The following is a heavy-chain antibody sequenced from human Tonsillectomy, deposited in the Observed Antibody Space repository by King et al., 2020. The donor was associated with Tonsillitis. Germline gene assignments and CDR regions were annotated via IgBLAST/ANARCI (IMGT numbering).Heavy chain of an antibody. CDR2: IISKTDGGAT. CDR3: TTGHEAYYDFWSGYYKKGDY. CDR1: GFTFSNAW. V-gene: IGHV3-15*01. D-gene: IGHD3-3*01. J-gene: IGHJ4*02. Sequence: VQLVESGGGLVKPGGSLRLSCAASGFTFSNAWMSWGRQAPGKGLEWGGRIISKTDGGATDYAAPVKGRFTISRDDSKNTLYLQMNSLKTEDTAVYYCTTGHEAYYDFWSGYYKKGDYWGQGTLVTVSS.